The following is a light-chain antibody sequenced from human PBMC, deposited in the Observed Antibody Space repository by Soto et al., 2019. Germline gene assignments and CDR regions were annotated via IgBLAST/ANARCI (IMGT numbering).Light chain of an antibody. CDR3: QQANSFPPT. Sequence: DIQMTQSPSSVSASVGDRVTITCRASQGIGRWLAWYQQKPGKAPKLLIYAASSLQSEVPSRFSGSGSGTDLTLTISSLQPEDFATYHCQQANSFPPTFGGGTKVEIQ. V-gene: IGKV1D-12*01. CDR2: AAS. J-gene: IGKJ4*01. CDR1: QGIGRW.